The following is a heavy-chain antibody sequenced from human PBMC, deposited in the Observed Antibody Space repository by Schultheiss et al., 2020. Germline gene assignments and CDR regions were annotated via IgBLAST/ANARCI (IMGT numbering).Heavy chain of an antibody. Sequence: SETLSLTCTVSGGSISSGRYYWSWVRQLPGKGLEWIGYIYYSGSTYYNPSLRSRVTISVDTSKNQLSLRLSSVTAVDTAVYYCVRAHSNCADYWGQGTLVTVSS. CDR1: GGSISSGRYY. V-gene: IGHV4-30-4*08. CDR3: VRAHSNCADY. D-gene: IGHD4-11*01. CDR2: IYYSGST. J-gene: IGHJ4*02.